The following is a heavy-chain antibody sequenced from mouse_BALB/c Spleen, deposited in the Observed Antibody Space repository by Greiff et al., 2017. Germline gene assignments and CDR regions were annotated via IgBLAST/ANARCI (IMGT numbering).Heavy chain of an antibody. CDR1: GYTFTSYW. Sequence: QVQLQQSGAELARPGASVKLSCKASGYTFTSYWMQWVKQRPGQGLEWIGAIYPGDGDTRYTQKFKGKATLTADKSSSTAYMQLSSLASEDSAVYYCAKGELPLAWFAYWGQGTLVTVSA. CDR2: IYPGDGDT. J-gene: IGHJ3*01. V-gene: IGHV1-87*01. CDR3: AKGELPLAWFAY.